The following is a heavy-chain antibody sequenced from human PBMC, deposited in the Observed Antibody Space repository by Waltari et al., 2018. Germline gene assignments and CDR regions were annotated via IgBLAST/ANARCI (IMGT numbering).Heavy chain of an antibody. CDR2: VTASGLM. CDR3: AKDEGARLAPTFGMDA. J-gene: IGHJ6*02. D-gene: IGHD6-6*01. Sequence: EMQLLESGGALVQPGGSLRLSCAASGFPFSTYTMNWGRQAPGKGRGWVAFVTASGLMDYGDSVKGRFIISRDNSKNTLYLEMYRLRVEDTARYYCAKDEGARLAPTFGMDAWGQGTTVIVSS. V-gene: IGHV3-23*01. CDR1: GFPFSTYT.